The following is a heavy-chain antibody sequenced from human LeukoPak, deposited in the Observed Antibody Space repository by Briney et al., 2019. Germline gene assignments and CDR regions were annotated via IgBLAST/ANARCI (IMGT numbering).Heavy chain of an antibody. Sequence: GGSLRLSCAASGFTFSSYSMNWVRQAPGKGLEWVSSISSSSSYIYYADSVKGRFTISRDNAKNSLYLQMNSLRAEDTAVYYCARDRRELLRPYYFDYWGRGTLVTVSS. CDR3: ARDRRELLRPYYFDY. CDR2: ISSSSSYI. V-gene: IGHV3-21*01. J-gene: IGHJ4*02. CDR1: GFTFSSYS. D-gene: IGHD1-26*01.